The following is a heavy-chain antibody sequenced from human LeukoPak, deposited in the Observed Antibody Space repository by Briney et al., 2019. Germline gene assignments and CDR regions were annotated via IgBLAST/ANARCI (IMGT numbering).Heavy chain of an antibody. Sequence: GGSLRLSCAASGFSVSNYYMNWVRQAPGKGLEWVSVIYSGGGTEYADSVKGRFTISRDTSENTLYLQMSTLRVEDTAVYYCARESSGHYFDYWGQGTLVTVSS. D-gene: IGHD6-25*01. V-gene: IGHV3-53*01. CDR1: GFSVSNYY. CDR2: IYSGGGT. CDR3: ARESSGHYFDY. J-gene: IGHJ4*02.